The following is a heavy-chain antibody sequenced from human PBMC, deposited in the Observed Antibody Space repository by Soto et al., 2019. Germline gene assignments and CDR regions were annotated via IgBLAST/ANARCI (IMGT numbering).Heavy chain of an antibody. CDR1: GGTFSSYG. J-gene: IGHJ6*02. Sequence: QVQLVQSGAEVKKPGSSVKVSCKASGGTFSSYGISWVRQAPGQGLEWMGGIIPIFGTANYAQKFQGRVTFTPGEATSQAYLEPRSLRSGDTAVPFRAGGEAARSYHGMDVWGQGTTVPVSS. CDR3: AGGEAARSYHGMDV. CDR2: IIPIFGTA. D-gene: IGHD3-16*01. V-gene: IGHV1-69*05.